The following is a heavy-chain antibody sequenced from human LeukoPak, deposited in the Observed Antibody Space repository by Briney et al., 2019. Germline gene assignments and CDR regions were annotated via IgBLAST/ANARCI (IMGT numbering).Heavy chain of an antibody. CDR2: ISAYNGNT. V-gene: IGHV1-18*01. D-gene: IGHD3-10*01. Sequence: ASVKVSCKASGYTFSSYGISWVRQAPGQGLEWMGWISAYNGNTNYAQKLQGRVTMTTDTSTSTAYMELRSLRSDDTAVYYCARDSWFGEPQSYGMDVWGQGTTVTVSS. CDR3: ARDSWFGEPQSYGMDV. J-gene: IGHJ6*02. CDR1: GYTFSSYG.